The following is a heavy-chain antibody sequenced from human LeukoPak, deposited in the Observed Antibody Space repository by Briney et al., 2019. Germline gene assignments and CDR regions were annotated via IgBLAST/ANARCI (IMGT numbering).Heavy chain of an antibody. CDR1: GFTFSSHG. J-gene: IGHJ4*02. D-gene: IGHD6-19*01. Sequence: PGGSLRLSCAASGFTFSSHGMNWVRQAPGKGLEWVSYISSSGSTIYYADSVKGRFTISRDNAKNSLYLQMNSLRAEDTAVYYCARTEGAVAGRLCFDYWGQGTLVTVSS. CDR3: ARTEGAVAGRLCFDY. V-gene: IGHV3-48*03. CDR2: ISSSGSTI.